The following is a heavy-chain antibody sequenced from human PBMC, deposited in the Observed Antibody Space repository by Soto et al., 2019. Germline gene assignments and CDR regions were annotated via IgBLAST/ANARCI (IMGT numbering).Heavy chain of an antibody. Sequence: QVQLVQCGAEVKKPGASVKVSCKASGYTCTSYAINWVRQASGQGLEWMGWMNPNSGNTGYAQKFQGRVTMTRNTSISTAYMELSSLRSEDTAVYYCARERTRLAVADYWGQGTLVTVSS. CDR2: MNPNSGNT. V-gene: IGHV1-8*01. CDR1: GYTCTSYA. CDR3: ARERTRLAVADY. J-gene: IGHJ4*02. D-gene: IGHD6-19*01.